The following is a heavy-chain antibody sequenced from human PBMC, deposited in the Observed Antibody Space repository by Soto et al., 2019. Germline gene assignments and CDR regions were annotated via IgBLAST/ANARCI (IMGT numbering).Heavy chain of an antibody. J-gene: IGHJ4*02. D-gene: IGHD2-2*01. CDR1: GGSISSSSYY. Sequence: QLQLQESGPGLVKPSETLSLTCTVSGGSISSSSYYWGWIRQPPGKGLEWIGSIYYSGSTYYNPSLQSRVTISVDTSKNQFSLKLSSVTAADTAVYYCARLSDIVVVPAATRLFDYWGQGTLVTVSS. CDR2: IYYSGST. CDR3: ARLSDIVVVPAATRLFDY. V-gene: IGHV4-39*01.